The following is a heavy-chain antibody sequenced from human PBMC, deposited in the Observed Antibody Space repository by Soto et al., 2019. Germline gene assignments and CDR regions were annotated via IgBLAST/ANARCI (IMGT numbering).Heavy chain of an antibody. Sequence: QVQLQQWGAGLLKPSETLSLTCAVYGGSFSGYYWSWIRQPPGKGLEWIGEINHSGSINYNPSLKSRVTTSVDTSKNQFSRRLNSVTAADTAVYYCARGGPGYYGSGSYYPRWGQGTLVTVSS. J-gene: IGHJ4*02. CDR3: ARGGPGYYGSGSYYPR. CDR2: INHSGSI. V-gene: IGHV4-34*02. D-gene: IGHD3-10*01. CDR1: GGSFSGYY.